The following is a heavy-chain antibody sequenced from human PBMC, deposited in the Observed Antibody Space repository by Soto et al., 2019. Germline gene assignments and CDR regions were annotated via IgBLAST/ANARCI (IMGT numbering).Heavy chain of an antibody. CDR2: IYHSGST. J-gene: IGHJ6*02. D-gene: IGHD1-26*01. CDR1: GGSISSSNW. CDR3: ARTNSGSYYYYYGMDV. Sequence: QVQLQESGPGLVKPSGTLSLTCAVSGGSISSSNWWSWVRQPPGKGLEWIGEIYHSGSTNYNPSLKRRVTISVDKSKNQFSLKLSSVTAADTAVYYCARTNSGSYYYYYGMDVWGQGTTVTVSS. V-gene: IGHV4-4*02.